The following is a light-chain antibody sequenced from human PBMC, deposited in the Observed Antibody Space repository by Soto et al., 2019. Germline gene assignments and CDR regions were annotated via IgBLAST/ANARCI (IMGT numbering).Light chain of an antibody. CDR3: CSYAGSNSFV. J-gene: IGLJ1*01. CDR2: DVS. CDR1: SSDVGGYNY. V-gene: IGLV2-11*01. Sequence: QSALTQPRSVSGSPGQSVTISFTGTSSDVGGYNYVSWYQQHPGKAPKLIIYDVSKRPSGVPDRFSGSKSGNAASLTISGLQAEDEADYYCCSYAGSNSFVFGTGTKLTVL.